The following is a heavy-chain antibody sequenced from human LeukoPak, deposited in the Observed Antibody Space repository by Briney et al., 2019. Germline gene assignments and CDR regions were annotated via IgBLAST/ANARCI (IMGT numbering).Heavy chain of an antibody. CDR3: ARDQEAFDY. CDR2: IYPRDGST. CDR1: GYSFTSNY. J-gene: IGHJ4*02. Sequence: ASVQVSCKASGYSFTSNYIHWVRQAPGQGLEWMGMIYPRDGSTSYAQKIQGRVTVTRDTSTSTVHMELSGLRSEDTAVYYCARDQEAFDYWGQGTLVTVSS. V-gene: IGHV1-46*01.